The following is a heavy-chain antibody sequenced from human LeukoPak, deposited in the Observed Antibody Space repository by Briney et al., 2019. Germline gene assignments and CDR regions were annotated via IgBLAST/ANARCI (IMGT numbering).Heavy chain of an antibody. V-gene: IGHV3-48*02. Sequence: GGSLRLSCTASGFTFSDYTLNWVRQAPEKGLEWVSSISSGSSAIYYADSVRGRFTISRDNAKKSLYLQMNSLRDEDTAVYYCARGDGWFGELSNFDYWGQGTLVTVSS. D-gene: IGHD3-10*01. CDR2: ISSGSSAI. CDR3: ARGDGWFGELSNFDY. J-gene: IGHJ4*02. CDR1: GFTFSDYT.